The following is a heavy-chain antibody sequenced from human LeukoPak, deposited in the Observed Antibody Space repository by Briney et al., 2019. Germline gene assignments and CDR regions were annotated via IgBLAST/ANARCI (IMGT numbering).Heavy chain of an antibody. CDR3: ARLSIAVAGPNFDY. CDR2: IYYSGST. V-gene: IGHV4-39*01. CDR1: GGSISSSSYY. J-gene: IGHJ4*02. D-gene: IGHD6-19*01. Sequence: SETLSLTCTVSGGSISSSSYYWGWIRQPPGKGLEWIGSIYYSGSTYYNPSLESRVTISVDTSKNQFSLKLSSVTAADTAVYYCARLSIAVAGPNFDYWGQGTLVTVSS.